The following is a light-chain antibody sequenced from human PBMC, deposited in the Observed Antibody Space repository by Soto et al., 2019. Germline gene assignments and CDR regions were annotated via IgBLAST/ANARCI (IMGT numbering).Light chain of an antibody. CDR1: SSNIGAGYD. CDR3: QSYDSSLSGSNWV. V-gene: IGLV1-40*01. CDR2: GNS. J-gene: IGLJ7*01. Sequence: QLVLTQPPSVSGAPGQRVTISCTGSSSNIGAGYDVHWYQQLPGTAPKLLIYGNSNRPSGVPDRCSGSKSGTSASLAITGLQAEDEADYYCQSYDSSLSGSNWVFGGGTQLTVL.